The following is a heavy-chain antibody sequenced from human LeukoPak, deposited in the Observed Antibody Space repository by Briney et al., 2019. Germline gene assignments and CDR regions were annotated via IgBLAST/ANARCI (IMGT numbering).Heavy chain of an antibody. D-gene: IGHD5-18*01. V-gene: IGHV3-21*01. J-gene: IGHJ4*02. Sequence: PGGSLRLSCAASGFTFSSYSRNWVRQAPGKGLEGVLSISSSSSYIYYADSVKGRCTISRANAKNSLYLQMNSLRAEDTAVYYCARDGLELWFVPDYWGQGTLVTVSS. CDR1: GFTFSSYS. CDR2: ISSSSSYI. CDR3: ARDGLELWFVPDY.